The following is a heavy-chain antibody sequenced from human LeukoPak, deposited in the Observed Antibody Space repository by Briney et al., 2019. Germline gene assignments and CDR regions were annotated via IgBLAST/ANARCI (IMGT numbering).Heavy chain of an antibody. CDR2: IYSGGST. J-gene: IGHJ4*02. V-gene: IGHV3-53*01. Sequence: GGSLRLSCAASGFTVSSNYMSWVRQAPGKGLEWVSVIYSGGSTYYADSVKGRFTISRDNSKSTLYIQMNSLRAEDTAVYYCARYGDYEAYFDYWGQGTLVTVSS. D-gene: IGHD4-17*01. CDR1: GFTVSSNY. CDR3: ARYGDYEAYFDY.